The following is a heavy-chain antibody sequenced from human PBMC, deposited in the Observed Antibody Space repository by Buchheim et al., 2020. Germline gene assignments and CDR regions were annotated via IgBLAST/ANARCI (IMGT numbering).Heavy chain of an antibody. D-gene: IGHD6-19*01. CDR1: GFTFSTYA. Sequence: EVQLLESGGGLVQPGGSLRLSCAASGFTFSTYAMSWVRQVPGRGLEWVSAISANGGSTYYADSVKGRFTISRDNSRNTLYMQLNSLRAEDTAVYYCAKDKLAVAGTCDCWGQGTL. V-gene: IGHV3-23*01. CDR2: ISANGGST. J-gene: IGHJ4*02. CDR3: AKDKLAVAGTCDC.